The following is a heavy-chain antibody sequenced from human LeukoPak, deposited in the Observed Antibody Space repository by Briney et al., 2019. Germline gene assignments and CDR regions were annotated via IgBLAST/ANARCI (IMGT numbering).Heavy chain of an antibody. V-gene: IGHV3-33*05. J-gene: IGHJ4*02. CDR3: ARELSQIVWGGLDY. D-gene: IGHD2-21*01. Sequence: GRSLTLSCAASGFIFSHYGMHWVRQAPGKGLGWVAVIQNDASTENFADSVKGRFTISRDNSKNTVFLQMNSLRVEDTAVYYCARELSQIVWGGLDYGGQGTLVSVSP. CDR1: GFIFSHYG. CDR2: IQNDASTE.